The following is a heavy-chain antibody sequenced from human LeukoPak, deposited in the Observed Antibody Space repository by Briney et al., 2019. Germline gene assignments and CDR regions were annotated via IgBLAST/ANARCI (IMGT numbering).Heavy chain of an antibody. J-gene: IGHJ1*01. Sequence: GGSLRLSCAASGFIFSSYGMSWVRQGPGKGLEWVSAISGSGSRVYYTDSVKGRFTISRDKSKSTVYLQMNSLRAEDTAVYYCARNLVGAAEAGQYFHYGGQGTLVTVSS. V-gene: IGHV3-23*01. CDR3: ARNLVGAAEAGQYFHY. D-gene: IGHD1-26*01. CDR2: ISGSGSRV. CDR1: GFIFSSYG.